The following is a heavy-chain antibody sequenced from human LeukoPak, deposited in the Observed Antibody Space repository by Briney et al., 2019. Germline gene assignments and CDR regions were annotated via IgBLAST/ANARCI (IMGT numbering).Heavy chain of an antibody. Sequence: VGSLRLSCAASGFTFSSYEMNWVRQAPGKGLEWVSYISSSGSTIYYGDSVKGRFTISRDNAKNPLYLQMNRLRAEDTAVYYCAELGITMIGGVWGKGTTVTISS. CDR2: ISSSGSTI. V-gene: IGHV3-48*03. CDR3: AELGITMIGGV. J-gene: IGHJ6*04. D-gene: IGHD3-10*02. CDR1: GFTFSSYE.